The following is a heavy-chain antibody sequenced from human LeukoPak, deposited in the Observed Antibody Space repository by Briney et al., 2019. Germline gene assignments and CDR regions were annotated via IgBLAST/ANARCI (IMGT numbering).Heavy chain of an antibody. CDR2: ISFDGSSD. CDR3: ARDGANDLFKGGAYFLD. CDR1: GFTFSTNA. Sequence: GGSLRLSCAASGFTFSTNAMHGVRQAPGKGLEWMAVISFDGSSDTYADPVEGRFTISRDNSKNTLYLQMNSLRNDDTAVYYCARDGANDLFKGGAYFLDWGQAALVTVSS. D-gene: IGHD4/OR15-4a*01. J-gene: IGHJ1*01. V-gene: IGHV3-30-3*01.